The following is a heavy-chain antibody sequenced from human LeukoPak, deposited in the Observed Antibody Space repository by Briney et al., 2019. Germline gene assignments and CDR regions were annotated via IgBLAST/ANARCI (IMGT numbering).Heavy chain of an antibody. Sequence: PGMSLRLSCAASGFTFSSYPMHWVRQAPGKGLEWVALIPYDGTNKYYADSVKGRFTISRDNAKNSLYLQMNSLRAEDTAVYYCARGAQTYGDYANWFDPWGQGTLVTVSS. V-gene: IGHV3-30*04. CDR3: ARGAQTYGDYANWFDP. CDR2: IPYDGTNK. D-gene: IGHD4-17*01. CDR1: GFTFSSYP. J-gene: IGHJ5*02.